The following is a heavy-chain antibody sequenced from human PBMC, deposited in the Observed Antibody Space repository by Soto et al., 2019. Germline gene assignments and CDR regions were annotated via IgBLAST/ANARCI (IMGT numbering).Heavy chain of an antibody. CDR2: IYYSGST. V-gene: IGHV4-59*01. Sequence: SETLSLTCTVSGGSISSYYWSWIRQPPGKGLEWIGYIYYSGSTDYNPSLKSRVTISVDTSKNQFSLKLSSVTAADTAVYYCARGFSGWYYFDYWGQGTLVTVSS. J-gene: IGHJ4*02. CDR3: ARGFSGWYYFDY. D-gene: IGHD6-19*01. CDR1: GGSISSYY.